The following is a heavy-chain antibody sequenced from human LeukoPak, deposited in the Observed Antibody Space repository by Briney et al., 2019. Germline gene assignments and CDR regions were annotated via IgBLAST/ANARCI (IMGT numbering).Heavy chain of an antibody. CDR1: GGSISSYY. CDR3: ARHRRYCSSTSCHNWFDP. Sequence: PSETLSLTCTVSGGSISSYYWSWIRQPAGKGLEWIGRIYTSGSTNYNPSLKSRVTISVGTSKNQFSLKLSSVTAADTAVYYCARHRRYCSSTSCHNWFDPWGQGTLVTVSS. V-gene: IGHV4-4*07. CDR2: IYTSGST. D-gene: IGHD2-2*01. J-gene: IGHJ5*02.